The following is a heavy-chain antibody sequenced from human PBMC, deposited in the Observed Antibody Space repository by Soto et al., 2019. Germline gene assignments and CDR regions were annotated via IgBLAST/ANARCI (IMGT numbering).Heavy chain of an antibody. V-gene: IGHV3-53*02. CDR3: ARNSMRAV. CDR2: IRTTGST. Sequence: EVQLVETGGALIQPGGSLRLSCAASGFAVSNHYMNWVRQAPGKGLEWVSIIRTTGSTYYADSVKGRFTISRDNSKNTESLEMNSLRVEDTAVYYCARNSMRAVWGHGTTVIVSS. J-gene: IGHJ6*02. CDR1: GFAVSNHY.